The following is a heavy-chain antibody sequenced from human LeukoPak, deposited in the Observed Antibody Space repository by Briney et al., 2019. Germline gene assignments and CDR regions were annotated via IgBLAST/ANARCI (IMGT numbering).Heavy chain of an antibody. CDR2: IWYDGSNK. J-gene: IGHJ3*02. CDR3: ARGYCSSTSCYAFDI. CDR1: GFTFSGYG. V-gene: IGHV3-33*01. D-gene: IGHD2-2*01. Sequence: GGSLRLSCAASGFTFSGYGMHWVRQAPGKGLEWVAVIWYDGSNKYYADSVKGRFTISRDNSKNTLYLQMNSLRAEDTAVYYCARGYCSSTSCYAFDIWGQGTMVTVSS.